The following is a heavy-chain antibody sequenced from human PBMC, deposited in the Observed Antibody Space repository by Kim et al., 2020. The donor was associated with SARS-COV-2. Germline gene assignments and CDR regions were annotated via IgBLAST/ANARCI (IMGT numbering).Heavy chain of an antibody. CDR3: AKVWYSSSWYWDY. D-gene: IGHD6-13*01. V-gene: IGHV3-23*01. Sequence: GGSLRLSCAASGFTFSNFALSWVRQAPGKGLEWVSLIGAGGGSTYYADSVKGRFTISRDNSKNTLYLQMNSLRAEDTAVYYCAKVWYSSSWYWDYWGQGTLVTVSS. CDR1: GFTFSNFA. CDR2: IGAGGGST. J-gene: IGHJ4*02.